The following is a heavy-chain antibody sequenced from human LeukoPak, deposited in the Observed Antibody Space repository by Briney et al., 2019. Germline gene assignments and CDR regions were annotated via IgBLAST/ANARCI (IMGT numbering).Heavy chain of an antibody. CDR1: GGSISSGGYY. Sequence: SETLSLTCTVSGGSISSGGYYWSWIRQPPGKGLEWIGYIYHSGSTYYNPSLKSRVTISVDRSKNQFSLKLSSVTAADTAVYYCARDSAGSTSLIWFDPWGQGTPVTVSS. CDR3: ARDSAGSTSLIWFDP. V-gene: IGHV4-30-2*01. J-gene: IGHJ5*02. D-gene: IGHD2-2*01. CDR2: IYHSGST.